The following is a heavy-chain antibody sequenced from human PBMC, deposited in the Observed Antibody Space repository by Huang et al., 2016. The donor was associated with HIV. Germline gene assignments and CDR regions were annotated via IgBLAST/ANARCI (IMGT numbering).Heavy chain of an antibody. CDR1: GFTFDDYA. CDR2: INWKSGNK. Sequence: EVQLVESGGGLVQPGRSLRLSCVVSGFTFDDYAMHWVRQGPGKGPEWGSGINWKSGNKGYADSVRGRFTISRDNAKNSLYLQMNSLRAEDTALYYCGKDNGRDYYYGMDAWGRGTTVIVSS. V-gene: IGHV3-9*01. CDR3: GKDNGRDYYYGMDA. J-gene: IGHJ6*02.